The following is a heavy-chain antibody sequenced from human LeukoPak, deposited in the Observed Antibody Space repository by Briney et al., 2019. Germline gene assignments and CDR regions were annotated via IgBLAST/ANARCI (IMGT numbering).Heavy chain of an antibody. J-gene: IGHJ4*02. D-gene: IGHD6-19*01. V-gene: IGHV4-34*01. CDR3: ARHVSSGWSPFDY. CDR1: GRSFSGYY. Sequence: KASETLSLTCAVYGRSFSGYYWSWIRQPPGKGLEWIGEINHSGNTNYNPSLKSRVTISVDTSKNQFSLKLTSVTAADTAVYYCARHVSSGWSPFDYWGQGTLVTVSS. CDR2: INHSGNT.